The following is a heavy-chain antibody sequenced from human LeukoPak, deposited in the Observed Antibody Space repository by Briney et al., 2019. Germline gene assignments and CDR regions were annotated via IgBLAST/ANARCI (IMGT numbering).Heavy chain of an antibody. J-gene: IGHJ4*02. CDR2: IYYSGST. CDR1: GGSISSSSYY. V-gene: IGHV4-39*07. Sequence: PSETLSLTCTVSGGSISSSSYYWGWIRQPPGKGLEWIVSIYYSGSTNYNPSLKSRVTISVDTSKNQFSLKLSSVTAADTAVYYCARDSTPIAVAGRGWFDYWGQGTLVTVSS. CDR3: ARDSTPIAVAGRGWFDY. D-gene: IGHD6-19*01.